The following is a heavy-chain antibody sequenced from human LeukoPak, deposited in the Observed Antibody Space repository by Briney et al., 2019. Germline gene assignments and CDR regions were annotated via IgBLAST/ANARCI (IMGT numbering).Heavy chain of an antibody. Sequence: SETLSLTCTVSGGSISSYYWSWIRQPPGKGLEWIGYIHYSGSTNYNPSLKSRLTISVETSKNQFSLKLTSVTAADTAVYFCARGEDFERYYLAYWGQGTLVTVSS. D-gene: IGHD3-9*01. J-gene: IGHJ4*02. V-gene: IGHV4-59*01. CDR1: GGSISSYY. CDR3: ARGEDFERYYLAY. CDR2: IHYSGST.